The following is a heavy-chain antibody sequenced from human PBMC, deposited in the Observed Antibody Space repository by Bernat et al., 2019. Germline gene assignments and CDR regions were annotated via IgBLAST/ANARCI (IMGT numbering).Heavy chain of an antibody. CDR3: AKGATGITGSNGGRFDY. D-gene: IGHD1-20*01. V-gene: IGHV3-23*01. J-gene: IGHJ4*02. CDR2: IGSGGRIT. Sequence: EVQLLDSGGGLVQPGGSLRLSCAASGFTFSTYAMSWVRQAPGKGLEWVSGIGSGGRITYYADSVKGRFTISRDNSKNTLYLQMNSLRAEDTAVYYCAKGATGITGSNGGRFDYWGQGTLVTVSS. CDR1: GFTFSTYA.